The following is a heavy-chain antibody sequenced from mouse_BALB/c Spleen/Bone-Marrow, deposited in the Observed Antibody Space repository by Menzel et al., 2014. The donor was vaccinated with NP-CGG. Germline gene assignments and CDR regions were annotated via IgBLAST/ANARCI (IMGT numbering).Heavy chain of an antibody. CDR1: GYAFTNYL. V-gene: IGHV1-54*01. CDR2: INPGSGGA. Sequence: QVQLQQSGAELVRPGTSVKVSCKASGYAFTNYLIGWVKQRPGQGLEWIGVINPGSGGANYNEKFKGKATLTADKSSSTAYMQLSSLTSDDSAVYFCAREWTARAVDYWGQGTTLTVSS. J-gene: IGHJ2*01. CDR3: AREWTARAVDY. D-gene: IGHD3-2*01.